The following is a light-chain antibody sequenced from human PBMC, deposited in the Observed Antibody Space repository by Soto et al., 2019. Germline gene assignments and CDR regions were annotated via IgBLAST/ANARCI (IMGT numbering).Light chain of an antibody. CDR3: QQYGSSGT. V-gene: IGKV2-28*01. Sequence: DIVMTQSPLSLPVTPGEPASISCRSSQSLLHSNGYNYLDWYQQKPGQAPRLLIHGASNRATGIPDRFSGSGSGTDFTLTISRLEPEDFAVYYCQQYGSSGTFGQGTKVDIK. CDR1: QSLLHSNGYNY. CDR2: GAS. J-gene: IGKJ1*01.